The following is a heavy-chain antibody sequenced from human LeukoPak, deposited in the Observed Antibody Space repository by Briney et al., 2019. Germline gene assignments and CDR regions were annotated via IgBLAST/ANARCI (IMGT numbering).Heavy chain of an antibody. CDR1: GFSFTTSGVG. CDR3: AHRTLDYRENYYFDY. Sequence: SGPTLVNPTQTLTLTCTFSGFSFTTSGVGVGWIRQPPGKALEWLALIYWNDDKRYSPFLKSRLAVTKDTSKNQVVLTMTDMDPVDTATYYCAHRTLDYRENYYFDYWGQGTLVTVSS. J-gene: IGHJ4*02. V-gene: IGHV2-5*01. D-gene: IGHD4-11*01. CDR2: IYWNDDK.